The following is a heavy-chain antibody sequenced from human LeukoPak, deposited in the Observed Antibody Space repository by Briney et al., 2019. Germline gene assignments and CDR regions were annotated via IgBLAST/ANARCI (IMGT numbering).Heavy chain of an antibody. J-gene: IGHJ4*02. Sequence: GGSLRLSCAASGFTFSSYAMSWVRQAPGKGLEWVAVISYDGSNKYYADSVKGRFTISRDNSKNTLYLQMNSLRAEDTAVYYCAKDGSSDYYYGSHWGQGTLVTVSS. CDR3: AKDGSSDYYYGSH. V-gene: IGHV3-30*18. CDR2: ISYDGSNK. CDR1: GFTFSSYA. D-gene: IGHD3-22*01.